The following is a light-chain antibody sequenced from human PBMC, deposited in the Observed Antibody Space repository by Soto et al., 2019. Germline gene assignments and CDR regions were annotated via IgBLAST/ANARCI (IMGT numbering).Light chain of an antibody. V-gene: IGKV1-39*01. CDR2: AAS. CDR3: QQSFTTASIT. J-gene: IGKJ5*01. CDR1: QSISRN. Sequence: DIQMTQYPSSLSASVGDRVTITCRASQSISRNLNWYQHKPGKAPKLLIYAASNLQNGVPSRFRGDGSVTEFTLSINSLQPEDFGTYYWQQSFTTASITFGQGTRLEIK.